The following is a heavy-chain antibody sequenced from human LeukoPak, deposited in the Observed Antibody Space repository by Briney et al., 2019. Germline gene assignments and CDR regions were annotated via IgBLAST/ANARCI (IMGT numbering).Heavy chain of an antibody. CDR1: GFTLTNYW. CDR3: ARDLVVVSAGDWFDP. Sequence: PGGSLRLSCAASGFTLTNYWMAWVRQAPGRGLEWVANIKRDGSEKYYVDSVKGRFTISRDNAKNSLYLQMNSLRVEDTAVYYCARDLVVVSAGDWFDPWGQGTLVTVSA. V-gene: IGHV3-7*01. J-gene: IGHJ5*02. D-gene: IGHD2-2*01. CDR2: IKRDGSEK.